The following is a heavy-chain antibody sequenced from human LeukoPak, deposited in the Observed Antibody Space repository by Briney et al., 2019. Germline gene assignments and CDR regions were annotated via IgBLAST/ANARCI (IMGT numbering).Heavy chain of an antibody. D-gene: IGHD2-15*01. J-gene: IGHJ6*02. CDR1: GFTFSSYA. Sequence: PGGSLRLSCAASGFTFSSYAMSWVRQAPGKGLEWVSAISGSGGSTYYADSVKGRFTISRDNSKNTLYLQMNSLRAEDTAVYYCAKWDDLVVAATPCGMDVRGQGTTVTVSS. V-gene: IGHV3-23*01. CDR3: AKWDDLVVAATPCGMDV. CDR2: ISGSGGST.